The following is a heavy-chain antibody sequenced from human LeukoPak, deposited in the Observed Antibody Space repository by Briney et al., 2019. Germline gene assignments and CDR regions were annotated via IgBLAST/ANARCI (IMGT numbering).Heavy chain of an antibody. CDR3: ARERETSRYSGYDCPRYYYYGMDV. Sequence: PGGSLRLSCAASGFTFSSYAMHWVRQAPGKGLEWVAVISYDGSNKYYADSVKGRFTISRDNSKNTLYLQMNSLRAEDTAVYYCARERETSRYSGYDCPRYYYYGMDVWGQGTTVTVSS. CDR2: ISYDGSNK. CDR1: GFTFSSYA. J-gene: IGHJ6*02. D-gene: IGHD5-12*01. V-gene: IGHV3-30-3*01.